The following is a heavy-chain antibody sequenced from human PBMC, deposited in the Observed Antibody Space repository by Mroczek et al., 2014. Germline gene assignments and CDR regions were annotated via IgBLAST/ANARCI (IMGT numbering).Heavy chain of an antibody. CDR3: ARVGITIFGVVIIGNWFDP. CDR2: IYYSGST. D-gene: IGHD3-3*01. CDR1: GGSISSGGYY. J-gene: IGHJ5*02. V-gene: IGHV4-31*03. Sequence: QVQLQESGPGLVKPSQTLSLTCTVSGGSISSGGYYWSWIRQHPGKGLEWIGYIYYSGSTYYNPSLKSRVTISVDTSKNQFSLKLSSVTAADTAVYYCARVGITIFGVVIIGNWFDPWGQGTLVTVSS.